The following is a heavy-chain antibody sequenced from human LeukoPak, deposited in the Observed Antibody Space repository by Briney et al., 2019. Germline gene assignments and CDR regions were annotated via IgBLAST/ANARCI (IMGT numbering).Heavy chain of an antibody. CDR1: GYTFSDYA. Sequence: GASVKVSCKASGYTFSDYAMNWVRQAPGQGLEWMGWINTNTGNPTYAQGFTGRFVFSLDTSVSTAYLQISSLKAEDTAVYYCARDSRDYGGPNNDYWGQGTLVTVSS. V-gene: IGHV7-4-1*02. D-gene: IGHD4-23*01. CDR2: INTNTGNP. CDR3: ARDSRDYGGPNNDY. J-gene: IGHJ4*02.